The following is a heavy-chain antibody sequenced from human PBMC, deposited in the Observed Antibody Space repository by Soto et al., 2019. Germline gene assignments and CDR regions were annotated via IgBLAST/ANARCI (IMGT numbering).Heavy chain of an antibody. CDR2: ISGSGGST. CDR3: AKARGELELLYFRYFDY. J-gene: IGHJ4*02. CDR1: GFTFSSYA. Sequence: GGSLRLSCAASGFTFSSYAMSWVRQAPGKGLEWVSAISGSGGSTYYADSVKGRFTISRDNSKNTLYLQMNSLRAEDTAVYYCAKARGELELLYFRYFDYWGQGTLITVSS. V-gene: IGHV3-23*01. D-gene: IGHD1-7*01.